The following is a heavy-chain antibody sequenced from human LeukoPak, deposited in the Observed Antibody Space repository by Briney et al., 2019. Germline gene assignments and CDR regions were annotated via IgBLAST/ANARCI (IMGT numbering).Heavy chain of an antibody. Sequence: GGSLRLSCAASGFTFSSYAVSCVRQGPGKGLEWVSAISGSGGSTYYADSVKGRFTISRDNSKNTLYLQMNSLRAEDTAVYYCAKEVDSSGLQDDYWGQGTLVTVSS. D-gene: IGHD3-22*01. V-gene: IGHV3-23*01. CDR2: ISGSGGST. J-gene: IGHJ4*02. CDR3: AKEVDSSGLQDDY. CDR1: GFTFSSYA.